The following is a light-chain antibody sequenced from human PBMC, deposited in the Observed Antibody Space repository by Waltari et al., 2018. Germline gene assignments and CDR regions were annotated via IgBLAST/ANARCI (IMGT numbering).Light chain of an antibody. CDR3: CSYAGTRV. Sequence: QSVLTQPPSVSGSPGQSITISCTATSSDLGSYTLVSWYQQHPGKAPKLILYEGTKRPSGVSNRFSGSKSGNTASLTISGLQAEDEADYYCCSYAGTRVFGGGTKLTVL. J-gene: IGLJ3*02. CDR2: EGT. CDR1: SSDLGSYTL. V-gene: IGLV2-23*01.